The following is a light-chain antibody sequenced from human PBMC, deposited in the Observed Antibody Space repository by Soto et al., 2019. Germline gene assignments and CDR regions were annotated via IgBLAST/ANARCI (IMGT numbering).Light chain of an antibody. J-gene: IGLJ2*01. V-gene: IGLV4-69*01. Sequence: QPVLTQSPSASASLGASVNLTCTLSSGHTTYAIAWHQQQPEKGPRFLMKLDYDGSHMKGDGIPDRFSGSSSGAERYLTVSSLHSEDEADYYCQTWASGMAFFGGGTKVTVL. CDR3: QTWASGMAF. CDR1: SGHTTYA. CDR2: LDYDGSH.